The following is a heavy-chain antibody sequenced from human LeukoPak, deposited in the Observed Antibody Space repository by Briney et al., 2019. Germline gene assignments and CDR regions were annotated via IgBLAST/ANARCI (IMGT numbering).Heavy chain of an antibody. Sequence: GGSLRLSCAASGFTFSDYYMNWILQAPGKGLEWVSYITSSGSTISYADSVKGRFTISRDNAKNSLYLQMNSLRAEDTAVYYCARDRRGYSYEFDYWGQGTLVTVSS. CDR1: GFTFSDYY. V-gene: IGHV3-11*01. CDR3: ARDRRGYSYEFDY. D-gene: IGHD5-18*01. CDR2: ITSSGSTI. J-gene: IGHJ4*02.